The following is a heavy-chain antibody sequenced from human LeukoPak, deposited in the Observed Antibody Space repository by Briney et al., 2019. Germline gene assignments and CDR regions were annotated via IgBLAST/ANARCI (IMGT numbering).Heavy chain of an antibody. Sequence: GASVKVSCKASGYTFTSYGISWVRQAPGQGLEWMGWISAYNGNTNYAQKLQGRVTMTTDTSTSTAYMELRSLRSDDTAVYYCARDLVFAVAGNGNFDYWGQGTLVTVSS. CDR1: GYTFTSYG. CDR2: ISAYNGNT. D-gene: IGHD6-19*01. V-gene: IGHV1-18*01. J-gene: IGHJ4*02. CDR3: ARDLVFAVAGNGNFDY.